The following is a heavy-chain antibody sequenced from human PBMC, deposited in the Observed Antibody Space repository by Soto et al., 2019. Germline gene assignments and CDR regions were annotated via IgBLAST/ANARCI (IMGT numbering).Heavy chain of an antibody. Sequence: QVQMVQSGAEVKKPGSWARVSCKVSGGTFSRHSISWVRQAPGQGLEWMGGIIPIFDATQYAQKFQGRLTITADEETTTFHMDRIGLRPVVTSIYYCARDLPSVSASWGQGSLVTVS. D-gene: IGHD6-19*01. J-gene: IGHJ4*02. CDR3: ARDLPSVSAS. CDR2: IIPIFDAT. CDR1: GGTFSRHS. V-gene: IGHV1-69*01.